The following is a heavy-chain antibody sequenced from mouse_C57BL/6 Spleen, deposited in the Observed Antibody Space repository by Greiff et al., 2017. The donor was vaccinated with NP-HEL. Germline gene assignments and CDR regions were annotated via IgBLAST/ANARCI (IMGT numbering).Heavy chain of an antibody. Sequence: VQLQQSGPELVKPGASVKISCKASGYAFSSSWMNWVKQRPGKGLEWIGRIYPGDGDTNYNGKFKGKATLTADKSSSTAYMQLSSLTSEDSAVYFCARSSHYYGSSYVFDYWGQGTTLTVSS. CDR3: ARSSHYYGSSYVFDY. D-gene: IGHD1-1*01. J-gene: IGHJ2*01. V-gene: IGHV1-82*01. CDR2: IYPGDGDT. CDR1: GYAFSSSW.